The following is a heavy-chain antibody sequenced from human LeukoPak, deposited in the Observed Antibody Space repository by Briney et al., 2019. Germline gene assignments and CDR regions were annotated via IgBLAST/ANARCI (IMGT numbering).Heavy chain of an antibody. CDR3: ARFRMGTTDY. D-gene: IGHD1-14*01. Sequence: GGSLRLSCAASGFTFSSYAMHWVRQAPGKGLEWVAVISYDGSNKYYADSVKGRFTISRDNSKNTLYLQMNSLRAEDTAVYYCARFRMGTTDYWGQGTLVTVSS. V-gene: IGHV3-30*04. CDR1: GFTFSSYA. J-gene: IGHJ4*02. CDR2: ISYDGSNK.